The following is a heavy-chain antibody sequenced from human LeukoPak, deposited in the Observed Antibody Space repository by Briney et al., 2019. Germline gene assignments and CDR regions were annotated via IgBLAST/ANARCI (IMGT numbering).Heavy chain of an antibody. CDR2: IYSGGST. Sequence: GGFLRLSCAASGFTVSSSYMSWVRQAPGKGLEWVSLIYSGGSTHYADSVKGRFTISRDTSKNTLYLQMNSLRAEDTVLYYCARDIRDSSGYYYYFDNWGQGTLVTVSS. CDR3: ARDIRDSSGYYYYFDN. J-gene: IGHJ4*02. V-gene: IGHV3-66*02. D-gene: IGHD3-22*01. CDR1: GFTVSSSY.